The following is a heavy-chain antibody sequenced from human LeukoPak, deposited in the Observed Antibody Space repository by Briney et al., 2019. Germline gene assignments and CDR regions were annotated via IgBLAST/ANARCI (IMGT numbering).Heavy chain of an antibody. CDR1: VYFISSGYY. J-gene: IGHJ4*02. V-gene: IGHV4-38-2*02. D-gene: IGHD3-22*01. CDR2: IYYSGST. CDR3: ARVVITYYFDY. Sequence: SETLSLICSVSVYFISSGYYWGWLRQPPGTGLDWIGSIYYSGSTYYNPSLKSRDTIPVDTSKNQFSLKRSSVAAADTAVYYCARVVITYYFDYWGQGTLVTVSS.